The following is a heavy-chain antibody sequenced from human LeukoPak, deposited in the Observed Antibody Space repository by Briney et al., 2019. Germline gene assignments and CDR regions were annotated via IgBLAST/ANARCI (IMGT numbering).Heavy chain of an antibody. CDR1: GFTFSTYW. CDR2: IKADGGEK. CDR3: ARGGATRPDF. Sequence: GGSLRLSCAASGFTFSTYWMNWFRQTPGKGLEWVAKIKADGGEKDHVASVKGRFTISRDNAKNSLYLQMNSLRVEDTAVYYCARGGATRPDFWGQGTLVTVPS. V-gene: IGHV3-7*01. J-gene: IGHJ4*02. D-gene: IGHD1-26*01.